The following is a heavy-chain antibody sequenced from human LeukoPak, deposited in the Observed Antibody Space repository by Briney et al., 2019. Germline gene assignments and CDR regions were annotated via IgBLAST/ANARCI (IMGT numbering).Heavy chain of an antibody. D-gene: IGHD3-22*01. CDR2: VYYSGST. J-gene: IGHJ4*02. Sequence: SEALSLTCTVSGDSINSSSSSWGWIRQAPGKGLEWIGSVYYSGSTYYNPSLKSRVTISVDTSKNQFSLQLSSVTAADTAVYYCARAAMIVGGESDYWGQGTLVTVSS. CDR1: GDSINSSSSS. CDR3: ARAAMIVGGESDY. V-gene: IGHV4-39*07.